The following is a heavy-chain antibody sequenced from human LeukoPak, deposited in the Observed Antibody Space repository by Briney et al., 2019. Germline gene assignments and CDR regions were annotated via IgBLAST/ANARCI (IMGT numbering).Heavy chain of an antibody. J-gene: IGHJ6*03. CDR2: INSDGSST. Sequence: GGSLRLSRAASGFTFSSYWMHWVRQAPGKGLVWVSRINSDGSSTSYADSVKGRFTISRDNAKNTLYLQMNSLRAEDTAVYYCARAAAGHYYYMDVWGKGTTVTVSS. CDR1: GFTFSSYW. CDR3: ARAAAGHYYYMDV. V-gene: IGHV3-74*01. D-gene: IGHD6-13*01.